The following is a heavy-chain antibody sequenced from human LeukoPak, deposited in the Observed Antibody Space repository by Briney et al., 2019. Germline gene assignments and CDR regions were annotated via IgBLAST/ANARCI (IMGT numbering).Heavy chain of an antibody. D-gene: IGHD3-22*01. V-gene: IGHV5-51*01. CDR2: IDPDDSDT. CDR1: GYRFNAYW. Sequence: GESLKISCKGSGYRFNAYWIAWVRQLPGKGLEWMGIIDPDDSDTRYSPSFQGQVTISADKSVRTAYLQWSSLKASDTAMYYCARPNITSYYDSRGYDAFDVWGQGTMVTVSS. CDR3: ARPNITSYYDSRGYDAFDV. J-gene: IGHJ3*01.